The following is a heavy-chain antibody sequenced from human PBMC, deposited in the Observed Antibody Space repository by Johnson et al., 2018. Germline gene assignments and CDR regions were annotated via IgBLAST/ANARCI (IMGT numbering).Heavy chain of an antibody. V-gene: IGHV3-30*03. CDR2: ISYDGSNK. CDR3: ARSAMDVSTYYHYVMDV. CDR1: GFTFSSYG. D-gene: IGHD5-18*01. Sequence: QVQLVESGGGLVQPGGSLRLSCAASGFTFSSYGMHWVRQAPGKGLEWVAVISYDGSNKYYADSVKGRFTISRDNSKNTLYLEMNALGVEDTAVYYCARSAMDVSTYYHYVMDVWGQGTTVTVSS. J-gene: IGHJ6*02.